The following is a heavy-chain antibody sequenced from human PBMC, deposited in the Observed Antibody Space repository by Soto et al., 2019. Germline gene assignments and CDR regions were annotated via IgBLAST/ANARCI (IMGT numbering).Heavy chain of an antibody. CDR1: GGSISSSTYY. Sequence: QLQLQESGPGLVKPSETLSLTCTVSGGSISSSTYYWGWIRQPPGKGLEWIGNIYYSGSTYYNPYLKSRVTISVDTSKNQFSLKLSSVTAADTAVYYCASEIYYDSSGYYFPGFVTYWGQGTLVTVSS. J-gene: IGHJ4*02. CDR3: ASEIYYDSSGYYFPGFVTY. V-gene: IGHV4-39*01. D-gene: IGHD3-22*01. CDR2: IYYSGST.